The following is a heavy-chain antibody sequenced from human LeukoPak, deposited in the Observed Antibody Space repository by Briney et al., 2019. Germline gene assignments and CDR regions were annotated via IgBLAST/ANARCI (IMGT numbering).Heavy chain of an antibody. V-gene: IGHV3-66*01. D-gene: IGHD4-17*01. Sequence: GGSLGLSCVASGFTVSSKSMIWVRQAPEKGLECVSYIRSDGSKEYADSVRGRFTISRDDSRNTVYFQMNSLRVEDTAVYYCARRRGGYGEGEFDYWGQGTLVTVSS. J-gene: IGHJ4*02. CDR2: IRSDGSK. CDR3: ARRRGGYGEGEFDY. CDR1: GFTVSSKS.